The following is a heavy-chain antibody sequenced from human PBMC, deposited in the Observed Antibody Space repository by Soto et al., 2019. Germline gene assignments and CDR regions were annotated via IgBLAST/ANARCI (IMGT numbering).Heavy chain of an antibody. D-gene: IGHD6-13*01. CDR1: GGSMRNYF. V-gene: IGHV4-59*01. CDR3: AAGEASSRNLAPYYLDF. J-gene: IGHJ4*02. CDR2: IHYSWTT. Sequence: SETLSLTCTVSGGSMRNYFWTWIRQHPGKELEWIGYIHYSWTTSCFPSYNPSLRSRVTISEDTSKNQFSLKLLSVTTADTAVYFCAAGEASSRNLAPYYLDFWGQGTLVTVSS.